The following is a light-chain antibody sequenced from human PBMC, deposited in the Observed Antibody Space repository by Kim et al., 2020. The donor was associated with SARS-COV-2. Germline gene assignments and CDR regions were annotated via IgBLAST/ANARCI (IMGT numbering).Light chain of an antibody. J-gene: IGKJ4*01. Sequence: ELVLTQSPGTLSLSPGERATLSCRASQTVRGNYLVWYQQKPGQAPRVLMYGTSTRATGIPDRFSGSGSGTDFTLTISRLEPEDFAVYYCQQYNSSVLTFGGGTKVDIK. CDR2: GTS. CDR3: QQYNSSVLT. CDR1: QTVRGNY. V-gene: IGKV3-20*01.